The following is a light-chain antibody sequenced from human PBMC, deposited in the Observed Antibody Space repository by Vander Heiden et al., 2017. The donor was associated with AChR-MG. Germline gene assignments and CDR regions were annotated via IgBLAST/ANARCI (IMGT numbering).Light chain of an antibody. CDR2: LAS. J-gene: IGKJ4*01. Sequence: DIVMTPSPASRPVPPGERATINCKSSQSVLYSSNNKNYLAWYQQKPGQPPKLLIFLASTRESGVPDRFSGSGSGSDFTLTISSLQAEDVAVYYCQQYYSTHALTFGGGTKVEIK. CDR1: QSVLYSSNNKNY. V-gene: IGKV4-1*01. CDR3: QQYYSTHALT.